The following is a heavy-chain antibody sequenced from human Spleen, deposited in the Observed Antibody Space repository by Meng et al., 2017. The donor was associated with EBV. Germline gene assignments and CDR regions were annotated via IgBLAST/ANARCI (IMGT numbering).Heavy chain of an antibody. J-gene: IGHJ4*02. CDR2: IIPIFDTA. V-gene: IGHV1-69*01. CDR1: GSTFSSYA. D-gene: IGHD1-26*01. CDR3: ARDRALFRGYFDY. Sequence: GQVVHCGAEMKTPGSSVKVSGKASGSTFSSYAISWVRQAPGQVLEWRGGIIPIFDTANYAQKFQGRVTITADESTSTAYMELSSLRSEDTAVYYCARDRALFRGYFDYWGQGTLVTVSS.